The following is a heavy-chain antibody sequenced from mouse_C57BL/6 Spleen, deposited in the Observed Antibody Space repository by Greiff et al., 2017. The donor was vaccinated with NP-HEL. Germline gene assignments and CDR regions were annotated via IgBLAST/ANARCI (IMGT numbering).Heavy chain of an antibody. D-gene: IGHD2-1*01. CDR3: ARDDGNHSWFAY. J-gene: IGHJ3*01. CDR1: GYTFTNYW. CDR2: IYPGGGYT. Sequence: VQVVESGAELVRPGTSVKMSCKASGYTFTNYWIGWAKQRPGHGLEWIGDIYPGGGYTNYNEKFKGKATLTADKSSSTAYMQFSSLTSEDSAIYYCARDDGNHSWFAYWGQGTLVTVSA. V-gene: IGHV1-63*01.